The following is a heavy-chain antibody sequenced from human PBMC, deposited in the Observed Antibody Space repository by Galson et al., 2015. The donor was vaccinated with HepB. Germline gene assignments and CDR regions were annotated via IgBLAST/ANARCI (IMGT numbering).Heavy chain of an antibody. CDR1: GSTFTSYY. D-gene: IGHD6-19*01. Sequence: SVKVSCKASGSTFTSYYMHWVRQAPGQGLEWMGIINPSGGSTSYAQKFQGRVTMTRDTSTSTVYMELSSLRSEDTAVYYCARGWYDYYYGMDVWGQGTTVTVSS. V-gene: IGHV1-46*03. J-gene: IGHJ6*02. CDR2: INPSGGST. CDR3: ARGWYDYYYGMDV.